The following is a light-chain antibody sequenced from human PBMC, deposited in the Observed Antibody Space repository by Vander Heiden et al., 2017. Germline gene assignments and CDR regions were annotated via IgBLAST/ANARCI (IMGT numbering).Light chain of an antibody. V-gene: IGKV2-28*01. CDR3: MQARNSPYT. CDR2: VAS. Sequence: EIVLTQSPVSLPVSPGEPATISCRSSQSLLHNNGNDYLDWYQQKPGQSPQLLIYVASNRATGVPDRFSGSGSGTDFTLNVSRLEPEDFGVYYCMQARNSPYTFGQGTKVEIK. J-gene: IGKJ2*01. CDR1: QSLLHNNGNDY.